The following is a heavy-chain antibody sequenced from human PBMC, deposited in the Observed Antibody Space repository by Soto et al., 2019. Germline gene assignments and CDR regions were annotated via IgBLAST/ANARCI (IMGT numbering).Heavy chain of an antibody. CDR2: ISRDGSNK. Sequence: GGSLRLSCGASGFTFSRYAIHWVRQAPGKGLEWVAVISRDGSNKYYVDSVKGRFTISRDNSKNTLYLQMNSLRDEDTAVYYCARSRNSAVADSFDFWGQGTLVTVSS. J-gene: IGHJ4*02. CDR1: GFTFSRYA. V-gene: IGHV3-30*04. D-gene: IGHD3-10*01. CDR3: ARSRNSAVADSFDF.